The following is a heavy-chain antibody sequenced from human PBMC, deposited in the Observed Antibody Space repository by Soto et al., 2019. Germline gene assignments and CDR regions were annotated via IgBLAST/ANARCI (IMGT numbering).Heavy chain of an antibody. CDR3: ARERVATSHFDY. J-gene: IGHJ4*02. CDR2: IWYDGSNK. V-gene: IGHV3-33*01. Sequence: GGSLRLSCAASGFTFSSYGMHWVRQAPGKGLEWVAVIWYDGSNKYYADSVKGRFTISRDNSKNTLYLQMNSLRAEDTAVYYCARERVATSHFDYWGQGTLVTSPQ. D-gene: IGHD5-12*01. CDR1: GFTFSSYG.